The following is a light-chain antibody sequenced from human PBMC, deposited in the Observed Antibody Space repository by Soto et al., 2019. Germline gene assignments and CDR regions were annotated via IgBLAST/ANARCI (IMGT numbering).Light chain of an antibody. J-gene: IGKJ2*02. CDR3: QQRSKWPRRT. CDR1: QSISSY. V-gene: IGKV3-11*01. Sequence: DIVLTQSPATLSLSPGERATLSCRASQSISSYLAWYQHKPGQAPRLLIYEASNRATGIPARFSGSGSGTDFTLPISSLEPEDFAAYYCQQRSKWPRRTFGQGTKLEI. CDR2: EAS.